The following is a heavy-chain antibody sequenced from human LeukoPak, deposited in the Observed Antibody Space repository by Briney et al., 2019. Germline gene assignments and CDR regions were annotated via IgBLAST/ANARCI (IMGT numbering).Heavy chain of an antibody. Sequence: PSETLSLTCTVSGGSISSYYWSWIRQPPGKGLEWIGYIYYRGSTNYNPSLKSRVTISVDTSKNQFSLKLSSVTAADTAVYYCARDRYSSSWYGETMEAFDIWGQGTMVTVSS. V-gene: IGHV4-59*01. CDR3: ARDRYSSSWYGETMEAFDI. CDR2: IYYRGST. D-gene: IGHD6-13*01. J-gene: IGHJ3*02. CDR1: GGSISSYY.